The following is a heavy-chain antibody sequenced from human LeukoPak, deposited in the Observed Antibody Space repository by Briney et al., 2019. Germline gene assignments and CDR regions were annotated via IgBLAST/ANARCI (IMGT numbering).Heavy chain of an antibody. CDR2: ITGSGGNT. J-gene: IGHJ4*02. D-gene: IGHD3-9*01. V-gene: IGHV3-23*01. Sequence: GASLRLFCAASGFTFSNYAMSWLRQAPGKGLEWVSAITGSGGNTYYADSVKGRFTISRDNSKNTVDLQMNSLRAEDTAVYYCTKWGYYDVLAGYYVSDYWGQGTLVTVSS. CDR1: GFTFSNYA. CDR3: TKWGYYDVLAGYYVSDY.